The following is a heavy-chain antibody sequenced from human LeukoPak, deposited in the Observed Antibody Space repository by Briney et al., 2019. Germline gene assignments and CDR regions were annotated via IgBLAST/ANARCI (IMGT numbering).Heavy chain of an antibody. Sequence: GGSLRLSCAASGFTFSDYYMSWIRQAPGKGLERVSYISSSSSYTNYADSVKGRFTISRDNAKNSLYLQMNSLRAEDTAVYYCARDDMYSSGWSGYWGQGTLVTVSS. J-gene: IGHJ4*02. CDR2: ISSSSSYT. CDR1: GFTFSDYY. V-gene: IGHV3-11*06. D-gene: IGHD6-19*01. CDR3: ARDDMYSSGWSGY.